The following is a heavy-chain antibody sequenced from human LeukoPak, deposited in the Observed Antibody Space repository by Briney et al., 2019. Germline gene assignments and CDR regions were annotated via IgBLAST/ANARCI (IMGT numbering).Heavy chain of an antibody. CDR1: GFTFSSYW. D-gene: IGHD3-10*01. J-gene: IGHJ6*03. Sequence: PGGSLRLSCAASGFTFSSYWMHWVRQAPGKGLVWVSRINSDGSSTSYADSVKGRFTISRDNSKNTLYLQMNSLRAEDTAVYYCAKAGVIINYYYYMDVWGKGTTVTVSS. CDR3: AKAGVIINYYYYMDV. V-gene: IGHV3-74*01. CDR2: INSDGSST.